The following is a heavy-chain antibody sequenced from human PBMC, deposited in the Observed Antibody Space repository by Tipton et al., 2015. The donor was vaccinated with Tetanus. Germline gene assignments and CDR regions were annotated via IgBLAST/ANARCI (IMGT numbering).Heavy chain of an antibody. V-gene: IGHV4-4*07. D-gene: IGHD1-1*01. Sequence: GLVKPSETLSLICTVSGGSISSYYWSWIRQSAAMGLEWIGRINTSGSSDYNPSLKGRVTMSIDTSGNRFSLDLTSVTAADTAIYYCARASHFQWERVRLDYWGXGLRVTVSS. J-gene: IGHJ4*02. CDR3: ARASHFQWERVRLDY. CDR1: GGSISSYY. CDR2: INTSGSS.